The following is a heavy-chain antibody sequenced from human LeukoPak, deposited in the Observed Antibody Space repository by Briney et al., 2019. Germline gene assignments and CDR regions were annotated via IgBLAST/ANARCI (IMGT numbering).Heavy chain of an antibody. D-gene: IGHD6-13*01. Sequence: GGSLRLSCAASGFTFSSYWMSWARQAPGKGLEWVSYISSSGSTIYYADSVKGRFTISRDNAKNSPYLQMNSLRAEDTAVYYCARDRLYSSSWYPTSPYNGMDVWGQGTTVTVSS. V-gene: IGHV3-48*04. CDR3: ARDRLYSSSWYPTSPYNGMDV. J-gene: IGHJ6*02. CDR2: ISSSGSTI. CDR1: GFTFSSYW.